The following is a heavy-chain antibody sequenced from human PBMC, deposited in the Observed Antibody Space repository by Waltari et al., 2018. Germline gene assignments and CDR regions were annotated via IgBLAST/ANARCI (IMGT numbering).Heavy chain of an antibody. J-gene: IGHJ6*02. D-gene: IGHD6-19*01. V-gene: IGHV3-30*02. CDR3: AKESGFIAVAGSDYYYGMDV. CDR2: IRYDGSNK. Sequence: VQLVASGGGLVQPGGSLRLSCAASGFTFSSYSMNWVRQAPGKGMEWVAFIRYDGSNKYYADSVKGRFTISRDNSKNTLYLQMNSLRAEDTAVYYCAKESGFIAVAGSDYYYGMDVWGQGTTVTVSS. CDR1: GFTFSSYS.